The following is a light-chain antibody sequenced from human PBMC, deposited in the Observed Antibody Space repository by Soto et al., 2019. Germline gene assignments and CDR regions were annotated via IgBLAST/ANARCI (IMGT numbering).Light chain of an antibody. J-gene: IGKJ1*01. CDR2: QVS. V-gene: IGKV2-30*01. CDR1: QSLVYSNGNAY. CDR3: MQGTHWPWT. Sequence: AVLTQSPLSLPVTLGQPAAISCRSSQSLVYSNGNAYLIWFQQRPGQSPRRLIYQVSTRDAGVPDRFSGSGSGTYFTLTISRVEAEDVGLYYCMQGTHWPWTFGQGTKVDIK.